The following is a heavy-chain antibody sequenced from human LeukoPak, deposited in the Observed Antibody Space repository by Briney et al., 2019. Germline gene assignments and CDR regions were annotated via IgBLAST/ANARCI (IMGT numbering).Heavy chain of an antibody. CDR2: IRSKVYGGTA. V-gene: IGHV3-49*03. CDR3: AGFGVLIPRSDMDV. Sequence: GSLRLSCKSSGFSFGDYAMSWFRQAPGKGLEWVGFIRSKVYGGTADYAASVKGRFAISRDETKNVAYLQMNSLKVEDTAVYCCAGFGVLIPRSDMDVWGQGTTVIVSS. CDR1: GFSFGDYA. J-gene: IGHJ6*02. D-gene: IGHD3-3*01.